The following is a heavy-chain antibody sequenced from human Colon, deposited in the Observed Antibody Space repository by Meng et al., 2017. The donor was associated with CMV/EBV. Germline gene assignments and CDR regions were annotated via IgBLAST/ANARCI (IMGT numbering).Heavy chain of an antibody. CDR3: AREGAELADMGLDY. CDR2: ITTSGNTK. D-gene: IGHD6-19*01. V-gene: IGHV3-11*01. CDR1: EFPFSYSY. J-gene: IGHJ4*02. Sequence: YEFPFSYSYMNWIRQVPGKGLEWVSYITTSGNTKYYADSVKGRFTISRDNAKNALYLQMNDLRVEDTAVYYCAREGAELADMGLDYWGQGTLVTVSS.